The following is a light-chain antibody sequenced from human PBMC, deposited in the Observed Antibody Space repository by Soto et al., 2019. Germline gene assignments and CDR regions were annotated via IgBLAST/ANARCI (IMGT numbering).Light chain of an antibody. V-gene: IGKV1-39*01. CDR1: QTITTY. J-gene: IGKJ4*01. Sequence: DIQMTQSPSSLFASVGDSVTITCQASQTITTYLNWYRQKPGKAPKLLIYAASSLQSGVPSRFSGSGSETEFTLTISSLQPEDFATYFCQQIYSAPLTFGGGTKVEIK. CDR3: QQIYSAPLT. CDR2: AAS.